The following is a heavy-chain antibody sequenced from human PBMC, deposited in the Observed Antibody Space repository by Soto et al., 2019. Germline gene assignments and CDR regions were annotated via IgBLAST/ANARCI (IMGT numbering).Heavy chain of an antibody. V-gene: IGHV4-34*01. CDR1: GGSFSGYY. CDR2: INHSGST. D-gene: IGHD6-13*01. J-gene: IGHJ4*02. Sequence: SETLSLTCAVYGGSFSGYYWSWIRQPPGKGLEWIGEINHSGSTNYNPSLKSRVTISVDTSKNQFSLKLSSVTAADTAVYYCARAGSSWYRVFDYWGQGTLVTVSS. CDR3: ARAGSSWYRVFDY.